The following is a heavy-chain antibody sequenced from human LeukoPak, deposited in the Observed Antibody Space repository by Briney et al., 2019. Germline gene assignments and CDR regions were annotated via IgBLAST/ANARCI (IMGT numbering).Heavy chain of an antibody. CDR2: GYYSGIT. Sequence: SETLSLTCMFSVGPISTHYWTFIRRPPGRGLGGIGYGYYSGITDYNPSLKSRVTISVDTSKNQFSLNLNSVTAADTAVYYCARSRGLAGAATVIDFWGQGILITVSS. CDR3: ARSRGLAGAATVIDF. D-gene: IGHD2-15*01. CDR1: VGPISTHY. V-gene: IGHV4-59*08. J-gene: IGHJ4*02.